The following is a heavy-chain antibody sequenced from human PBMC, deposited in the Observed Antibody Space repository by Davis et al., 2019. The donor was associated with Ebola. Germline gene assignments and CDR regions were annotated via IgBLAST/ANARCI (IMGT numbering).Heavy chain of an antibody. V-gene: IGHV3-74*01. J-gene: IGHJ4*02. Sequence: GESLKISCAASGFTFSTYWMHWVRQVPGKGLVWVSRTNEDGTTTNYADSVRGRFTISSDNAKNTLYLQMNSLRAEDTAIYYCARDLCGMDDYWGPGTLVTVSS. CDR1: GFTFSTYW. CDR3: ARDLCGMDDY. CDR2: TNEDGTTT. D-gene: IGHD2-21*01.